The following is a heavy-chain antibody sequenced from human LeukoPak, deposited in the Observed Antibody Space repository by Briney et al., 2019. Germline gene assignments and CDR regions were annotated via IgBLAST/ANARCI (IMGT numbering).Heavy chain of an antibody. CDR3: ARSQGASSWYTPFDY. J-gene: IGHJ4*02. V-gene: IGHV4-59*01. D-gene: IGHD6-13*01. CDR2: IYYTGDT. Sequence: SETLSLTCTVSGGSISSYYWSWIRQPPGKGLEWIAYIYYTGDTSYNPSLKSRVTLSIDTSKNQFSLKLISVTAADTAVYYCARSQGASSWYTPFDYWGQGILVTVST. CDR1: GGSISSYY.